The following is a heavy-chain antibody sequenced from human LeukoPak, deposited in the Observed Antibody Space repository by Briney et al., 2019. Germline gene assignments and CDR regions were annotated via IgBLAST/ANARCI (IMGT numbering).Heavy chain of an antibody. D-gene: IGHD2-15*01. CDR2: IYYSGST. CDR3: ARGVGEYCSGGSCYPFDY. J-gene: IGHJ4*02. V-gene: IGHV4-31*03. CDR1: GGSISSGGYY. Sequence: TSETLSLTCTVSGGSISSGGYYWSWIRQHPGKGLEWIGYIYYSGSTYYNPSLKSRVTISVDTSKNQFSLKLSSVTAADTAVYYCARGVGEYCSGGSCYPFDYWGQGTLVTVSS.